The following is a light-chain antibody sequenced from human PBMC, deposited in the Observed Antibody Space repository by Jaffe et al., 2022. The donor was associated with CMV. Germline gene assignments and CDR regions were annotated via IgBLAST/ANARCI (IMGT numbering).Light chain of an antibody. CDR3: QQYGRSPRA. V-gene: IGKV3-20*01. CDR2: GAS. Sequence: EIVLTQSPGTLSLSPGERATLSCRASQTISSTYFAWYQQKPGQAPRLLLDGASSRATGIPDRFSGSGSGTDFTLTISRLEPEDFAVYYCQQYGRSPRAFGQGTKVEIK. CDR1: QTISSTY. J-gene: IGKJ1*01.